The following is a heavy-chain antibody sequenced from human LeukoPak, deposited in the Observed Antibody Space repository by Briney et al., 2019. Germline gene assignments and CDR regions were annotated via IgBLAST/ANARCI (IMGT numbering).Heavy chain of an antibody. CDR2: IYYSGST. V-gene: IGHV4-61*05. CDR1: GGSISSSSYY. Sequence: SETLSLTCTVSGGSISSSSYYWGWIRQPPGKGLEWIGYIYYSGSTNYNPSLKSRVTISVDTSKNQFSLKLSSVTAADTAVYYCARWDYYGSGSRRLDYWGQGTLVTVSS. CDR3: ARWDYYGSGSRRLDY. J-gene: IGHJ4*02. D-gene: IGHD3-10*01.